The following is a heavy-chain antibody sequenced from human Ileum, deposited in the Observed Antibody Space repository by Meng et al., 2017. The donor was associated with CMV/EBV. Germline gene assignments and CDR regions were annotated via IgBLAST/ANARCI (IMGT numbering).Heavy chain of an antibody. CDR1: GGTFSSYA. D-gene: IGHD2-2*01. CDR2: IIPIFGTA. J-gene: IGHJ6*02. Sequence: SVKVSCKASGGTFSSYAISWVRQAPGQGLEWMGGIIPIFGTANYAQKFQGRVTITTDESTSTACMELSSLRSEDTAVYYCARCAVVPAAMEGYYYYGMDVWGQGTTVTVSS. CDR3: ARCAVVPAAMEGYYYYGMDV. V-gene: IGHV1-69*05.